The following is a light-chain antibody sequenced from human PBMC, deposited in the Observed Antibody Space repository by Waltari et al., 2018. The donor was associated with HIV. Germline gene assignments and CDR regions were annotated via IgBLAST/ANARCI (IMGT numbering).Light chain of an antibody. Sequence: EIVLTQSPATLSLSPGERATLSCRASQSVSSYLAWYQQKPGQAPRLLIHDASNRATGIPARFSGGGSWKDFTLTISSLEPEDLAVYYCHRRSSWPPGAFGGGTKVELK. CDR2: DAS. CDR3: HRRSSWPPGA. V-gene: IGKV3-11*01. CDR1: QSVSSY. J-gene: IGKJ4*01.